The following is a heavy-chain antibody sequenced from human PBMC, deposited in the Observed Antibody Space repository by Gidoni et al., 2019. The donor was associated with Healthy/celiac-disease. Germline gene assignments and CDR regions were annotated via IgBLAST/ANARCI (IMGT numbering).Heavy chain of an antibody. CDR3: ARRADYDFSLGGMDV. CDR1: GGTFSSST. D-gene: IGHD3-3*01. Sequence: QVQLVQSGAEVKKPGSSVKVSCKASGGTFSSSTISWVRQAPGQGLEWLGRIIPILGIANYAQKFQGRVTITADKSTSTAYMELSSLRSEDTAVYYCARRADYDFSLGGMDVWGQGTTVTVSS. J-gene: IGHJ6*02. V-gene: IGHV1-69*02. CDR2: IIPILGIA.